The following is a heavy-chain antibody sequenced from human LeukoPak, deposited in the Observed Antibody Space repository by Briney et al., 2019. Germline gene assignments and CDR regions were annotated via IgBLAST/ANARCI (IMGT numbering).Heavy chain of an antibody. CDR2: ISGSGGNT. CDR1: GFSFSSYA. D-gene: IGHD6-13*01. J-gene: IGHJ4*02. CDR3: AKVSWANYFDY. Sequence: PGGSLRLSCAASGFSFSSYAMSWVRQAPGKGLEWVSAISGSGGNTYYADSVRGRFTISRDNSKNTRYLQMNSLGAEVTAIYYCAKVSWANYFDYWGQGTLVTVSS. V-gene: IGHV3-23*01.